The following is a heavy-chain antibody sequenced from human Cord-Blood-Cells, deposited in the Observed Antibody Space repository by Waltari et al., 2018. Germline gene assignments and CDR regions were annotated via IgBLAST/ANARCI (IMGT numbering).Heavy chain of an antibody. Sequence: QVQLVQSGAEVKKPGASVKVSCKASGYTFTGYYIHWVRQAPGQGLEWMGWINPNSGGTNYAQKFQGRVTMTRDTSISTAYMELSRLRSDDTAVYYCARVRVAAAGNGARYFDYWGQGTLVTVSS. CDR1: GYTFTGYY. D-gene: IGHD6-13*01. CDR3: ARVRVAAAGNGARYFDY. J-gene: IGHJ4*02. V-gene: IGHV1-2*02. CDR2: INPNSGGT.